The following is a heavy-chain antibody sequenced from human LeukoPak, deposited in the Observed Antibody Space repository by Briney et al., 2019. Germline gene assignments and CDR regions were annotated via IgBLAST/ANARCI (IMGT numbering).Heavy chain of an antibody. V-gene: IGHV3-21*01. D-gene: IGHD2-8*01. J-gene: IGHJ4*02. CDR2: ISSSSSYI. CDR1: GFTFRGYS. Sequence: PGGSLRLSCAAAGFTFRGYSMSWVRQAQGKGLEWDSSISSSSSYIYYADSVKGRFTISRDNAKNSLYLQMNSLRAEDTAVYYCATSRRDIVQMVYNDYWGQGTLVTVSS. CDR3: ATSRRDIVQMVYNDY.